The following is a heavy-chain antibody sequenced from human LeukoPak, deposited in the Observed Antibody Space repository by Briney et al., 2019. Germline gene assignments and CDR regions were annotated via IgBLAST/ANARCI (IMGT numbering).Heavy chain of an antibody. Sequence: ASVKVSCKASGGTFSSYAISWVRQAPGQGLEWMGRIIPIFGTANYAQKFQGRVTITTDESTSTAYMELSSLRSEDTAVYYCARGPLGPTTVTTGFLYMDVWGKGTTVTVSS. CDR2: IIPIFGTA. V-gene: IGHV1-69*05. D-gene: IGHD4-17*01. CDR3: ARGPLGPTTVTTGFLYMDV. CDR1: GGTFSSYA. J-gene: IGHJ6*03.